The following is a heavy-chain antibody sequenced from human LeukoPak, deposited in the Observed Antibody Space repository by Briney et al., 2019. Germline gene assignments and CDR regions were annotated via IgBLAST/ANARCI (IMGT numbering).Heavy chain of an antibody. V-gene: IGHV3-48*03. Sequence: GGSLRLSCAASGFTFSSYEMNWVRQAPGKGLEWVSYISSSGSTIYYAASVKGRFTISRDNAKNSLYLQMNSLRAEDTAVYYCAIPGARGYYDSSGPPGYWGQGTLVTVCS. CDR3: AIPGARGYYDSSGPPGY. CDR1: GFTFSSYE. J-gene: IGHJ4*02. D-gene: IGHD3-22*01. CDR2: ISSSGSTI.